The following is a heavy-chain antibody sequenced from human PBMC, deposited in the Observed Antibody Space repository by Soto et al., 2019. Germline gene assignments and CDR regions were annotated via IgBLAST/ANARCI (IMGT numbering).Heavy chain of an antibody. CDR2: ISGSGGST. D-gene: IGHD3-10*01. J-gene: IGHJ6*02. CDR1: GFTFSSYA. V-gene: IGHV3-23*01. CDR3: EKDYPEDGGYYYYYGMDV. Sequence: GGSLRLSCAASGFTFSSYAMSWVRQAPGKGLEWVSAISGSGGSTYYADSVKGRFTISRDNSKNTLYLQMNSLRAEDAAVYYCEKDYPEDGGYYYYYGMDVWGQGTTVTVSS.